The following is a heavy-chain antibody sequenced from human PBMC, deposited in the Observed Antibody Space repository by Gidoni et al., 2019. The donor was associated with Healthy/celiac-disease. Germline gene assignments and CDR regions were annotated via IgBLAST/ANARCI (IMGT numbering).Heavy chain of an antibody. J-gene: IGHJ5*02. V-gene: IGHV3-23*01. CDR3: AKSDVGYSSSWYGIDP. CDR2: MSGSGGST. D-gene: IGHD6-13*01. Sequence: EVQLLESGGGLVQRGGSLRLSCAASGFTFSSYAMSWVRQAPGKGLEWVSAMSGSGGSTYYADSVKGRFTISIYNSKNTLYLQMNSLRAEDTAVYYCAKSDVGYSSSWYGIDPWGQGTLVTVSS. CDR1: GFTFSSYA.